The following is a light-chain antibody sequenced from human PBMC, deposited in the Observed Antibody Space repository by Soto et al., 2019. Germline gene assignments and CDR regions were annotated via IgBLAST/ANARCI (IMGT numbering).Light chain of an antibody. CDR2: LGS. Sequence: EIVMTPSPLSLSVTPGEPASISCRSSQSILHSNGYSYLDWYLQKPGQSPQLLIYLGSNRASGVTDRFSGSGSGTDFTLRISRVEAEDVGVYYCMQVLQSLYSFGQGTKLEIK. J-gene: IGKJ2*03. V-gene: IGKV2-28*01. CDR3: MQVLQSLYS. CDR1: QSILHSNGYSY.